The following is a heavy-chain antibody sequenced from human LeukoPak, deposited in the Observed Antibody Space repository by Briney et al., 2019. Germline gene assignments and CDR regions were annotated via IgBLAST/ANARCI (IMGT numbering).Heavy chain of an antibody. V-gene: IGHV5-51*01. Sequence: GESLQISCKGSGYSSSSYWTGWVRQMAAKGLEWMGIMFPGDCGSRYSPSFQGQVTISVDKSISTAYLQWNSLKGSDTAIYYCARFRDDFPDYWGQGTLIIVSS. J-gene: IGHJ4*02. CDR3: ARFRDDFPDY. CDR1: GYSSSSYW. CDR2: MFPGDCGS. D-gene: IGHD5-24*01.